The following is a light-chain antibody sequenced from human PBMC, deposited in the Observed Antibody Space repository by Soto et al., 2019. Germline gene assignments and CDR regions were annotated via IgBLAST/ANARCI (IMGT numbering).Light chain of an antibody. J-gene: IGKJ1*01. CDR3: QHFNSYSLA. Sequence: DIQMTQSPSTLSASVGDRVTITCRASQSISIWLAWYQQKPGKAPNLLIYKASSLQSGVPSRFSGSGSGTEFTLTISSLQPDDFATYFCQHFNSYSLAFGQGTKVEIK. CDR2: KAS. CDR1: QSISIW. V-gene: IGKV1-5*03.